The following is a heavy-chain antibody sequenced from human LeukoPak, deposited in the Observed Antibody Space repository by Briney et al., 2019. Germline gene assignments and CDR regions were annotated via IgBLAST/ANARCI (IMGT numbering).Heavy chain of an antibody. Sequence: ASVKVSCKASGYTFTGYYMHWVRQAPGQGLEWMGWINPNSGGTNYAQKFQGRVTMTRDTSISTAYMELSRLRSDDTAVYYCARDQYCSSTSCYGLDYWGQGTLVTVSP. D-gene: IGHD2-2*01. CDR1: GYTFTGYY. V-gene: IGHV1-2*02. CDR3: ARDQYCSSTSCYGLDY. J-gene: IGHJ4*02. CDR2: INPNSGGT.